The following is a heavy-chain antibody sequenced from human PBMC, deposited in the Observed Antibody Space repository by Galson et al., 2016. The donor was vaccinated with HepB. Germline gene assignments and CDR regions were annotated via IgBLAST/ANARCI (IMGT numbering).Heavy chain of an antibody. Sequence: CPISGDSVSSNSATWNWIRQSPSRGLEWLGRTYYRSKWYNDYALSVKSRITINPDTSKNQFSLQLNSVTPEDTAVYYCARVRSGYSGYANPYYYGMDVWGQGTTVTVSS. CDR1: GDSVSSNSAT. V-gene: IGHV6-1*01. D-gene: IGHD5-12*01. CDR3: ARVRSGYSGYANPYYYGMDV. CDR2: TYYRSKWYN. J-gene: IGHJ6*02.